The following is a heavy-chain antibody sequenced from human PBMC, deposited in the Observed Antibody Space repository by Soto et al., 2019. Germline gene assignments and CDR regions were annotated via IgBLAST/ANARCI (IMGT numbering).Heavy chain of an antibody. Sequence: AGGSLRLSCANSAFTLSRYSIHWFRQSPDKWLEWVAVISSDGGTQFYADFVKGRFTIFRDNFNNIVYLYMSTVRAEDTAVYYCARETVTPKLGFDSWGQGXPVTVSS. CDR3: ARETVTPKLGFDS. CDR1: AFTLSRYS. V-gene: IGHV3-30-3*01. CDR2: ISSDGGTQ. D-gene: IGHD4-17*01. J-gene: IGHJ4*02.